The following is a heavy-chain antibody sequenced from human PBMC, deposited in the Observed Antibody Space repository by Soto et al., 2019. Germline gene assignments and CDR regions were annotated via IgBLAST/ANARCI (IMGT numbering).Heavy chain of an antibody. J-gene: IGHJ5*02. CDR2: INTDNGKT. V-gene: IGHV1-3*04. CDR1: GYIFTSYS. Sequence: QVPLVQSGAEVKKPGASVKVSCKAFGYIFTSYSIHWVRQAPGQRLEWMGWINTDNGKTRDSQKFQDRVTLTRDTSANTAYMEVSSLKPEDTAVYYCARAGNCTSTTCFSGWLDPWGQGTLVTVSS. D-gene: IGHD2-2*01. CDR3: ARAGNCTSTTCFSGWLDP.